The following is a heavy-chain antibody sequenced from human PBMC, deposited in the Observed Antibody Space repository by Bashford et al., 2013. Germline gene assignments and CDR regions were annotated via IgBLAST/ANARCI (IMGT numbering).Heavy chain of an antibody. V-gene: IGHV4-30-4*01. J-gene: IGHJ4*02. D-gene: IGHD6-6*01. Sequence: SETLSLTCTVSGGSISSGDYYWSWIRQPPGKGLEWIGYIYYSGSTYYNPSLKSRVTISVDTSKNQFSLKLSSVTAADTAVYYCARGLSSIAARDPQRYQYYFDYWGQGTLVTVSS. CDR1: GGSISSGDYY. CDR2: IYYSGST. CDR3: ARGLSSIAARDPQRYQYYFDY.